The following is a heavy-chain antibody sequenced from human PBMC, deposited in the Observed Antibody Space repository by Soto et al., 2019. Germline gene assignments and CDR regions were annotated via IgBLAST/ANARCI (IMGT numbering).Heavy chain of an antibody. CDR2: IYYSGST. D-gene: IGHD3-3*01. Sequence: SETLSLTCTVSGGSISSYYWSWIRQPPGKGLEWIGYIYYSGSTNYNPSLKSRVTISVDTSKNQFSLKLSSVTAADTAVYYCARSQVLRFLEWFFDYWGQGTLVTVSS. J-gene: IGHJ4*02. V-gene: IGHV4-59*01. CDR1: GGSISSYY. CDR3: ARSQVLRFLEWFFDY.